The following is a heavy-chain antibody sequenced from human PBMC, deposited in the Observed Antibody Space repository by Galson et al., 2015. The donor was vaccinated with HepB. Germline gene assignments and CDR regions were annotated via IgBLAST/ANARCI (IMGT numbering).Heavy chain of an antibody. D-gene: IGHD3-3*01. CDR3: ARPRGIFGPFDY. CDR1: GITVSSNH. J-gene: IGHJ4*02. V-gene: IGHV3-53*01. CDR2: IFGGGST. Sequence: SLRLSCAASGITVSSNHMSWVRQAPGKGLEWVSVIFGGGSTYYADSVQGRFTISRDTSENTVYLQMNSLEPEDTAVYFCARPRGIFGPFDYWGQGTLATVSS.